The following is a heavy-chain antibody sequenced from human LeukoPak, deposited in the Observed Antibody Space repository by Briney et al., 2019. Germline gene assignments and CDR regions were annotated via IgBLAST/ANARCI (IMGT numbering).Heavy chain of an antibody. CDR2: ISSSSSTI. Sequence: GVSLRLSCAASGFTFSSYSMNWVRQAPGKGLEWVSYISSSSSTIYYADSVKGRFTISRDNAKNSLYLQMNSLRAEDTAVYYCARESAVYFDYWGQGTLVTVSS. J-gene: IGHJ4*02. CDR3: ARESAVYFDY. CDR1: GFTFSSYS. D-gene: IGHD4/OR15-4a*01. V-gene: IGHV3-48*01.